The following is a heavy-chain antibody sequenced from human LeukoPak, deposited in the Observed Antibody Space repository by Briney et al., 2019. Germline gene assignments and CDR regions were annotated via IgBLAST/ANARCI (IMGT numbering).Heavy chain of an antibody. CDR3: TTDGYGSGSYYTYSAGGAPGAN. Sequence: GGSLRLSCAASGFTFSNAWMSWVRQAPGKGLEWVGRIKSKTDGGTTDYAAPVKGRFTISRDDSKNTLYLQMNSLKTEDTAVYYCTTDGYGSGSYYTYSAGGAPGANWGQGTLVTVSS. CDR1: GFTFSNAW. CDR2: IKSKTDGGTT. D-gene: IGHD3-10*01. J-gene: IGHJ4*02. V-gene: IGHV3-15*01.